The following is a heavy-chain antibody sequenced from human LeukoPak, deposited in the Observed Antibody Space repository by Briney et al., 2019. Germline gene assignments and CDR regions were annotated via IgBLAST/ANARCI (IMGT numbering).Heavy chain of an antibody. Sequence: GGSLRLSCAASGFTFSNAWMSWVRQAPGKGLEWVGRIKSKTDGGTTDYAAPVKGRFTISRDDSKNTLYLQMNSLKTEDTAVYYCTTDLDIAARPPPDYWGQGTLVTVSS. CDR2: IKSKTDGGTT. J-gene: IGHJ4*02. V-gene: IGHV3-15*01. CDR3: TTDLDIAARPPPDY. D-gene: IGHD6-6*01. CDR1: GFTFSNAW.